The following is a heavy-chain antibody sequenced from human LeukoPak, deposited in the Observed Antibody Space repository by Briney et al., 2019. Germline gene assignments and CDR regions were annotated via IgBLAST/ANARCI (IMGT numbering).Heavy chain of an antibody. J-gene: IGHJ4*02. Sequence: GGSRRLSCEASEFAFSSYVMSWVRQAPGKGLEWVSTISASGASAYYADSVKGWFTISRDNSKNTLYLQMNSLRAEDTAVYYCARHYYESSGYYYLFDYWGQGTLVTVSS. V-gene: IGHV3-23*01. CDR3: ARHYYESSGYYYLFDY. CDR1: EFAFSSYV. D-gene: IGHD3-22*01. CDR2: ISASGASA.